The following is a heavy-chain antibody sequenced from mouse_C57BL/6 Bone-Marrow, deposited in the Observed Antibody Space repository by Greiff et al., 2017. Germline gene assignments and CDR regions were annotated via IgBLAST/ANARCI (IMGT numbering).Heavy chain of an antibody. J-gene: IGHJ4*01. CDR3: SWRADYDSSYYAKGG. V-gene: IGHV5-17*01. D-gene: IGHD2-4*01. CDR1: GFTFTDYG. CDR2: ISTGSSTI. Sequence: EVQLLESGGGLVKPGGSLKLSCAASGFTFTDYGMHWVRQAPEKGLEWVAYISTGSSTIHYADTLKGRVTISRDNATNTLFLQMTSLSSEDTAMYDCSWRADYDSSYYAKGGWGKAPSVTAAS.